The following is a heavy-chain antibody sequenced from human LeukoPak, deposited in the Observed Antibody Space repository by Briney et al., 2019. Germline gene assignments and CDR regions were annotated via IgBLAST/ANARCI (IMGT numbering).Heavy chain of an antibody. CDR3: AKVLLTAEYYYDSSDY. CDR1: GFPFSNYS. J-gene: IGHJ4*02. Sequence: GGSLRLSCAASGFPFSNYSLNWVRQAPGKGLEWVSSISSSSRYIYYAASVKGRFTISRDTAKKSVYLQMNSLRAEDTAVYYCAKVLLTAEYYYDSSDYWGQGTLVTVSS. D-gene: IGHD3-22*01. CDR2: ISSSSRYI. V-gene: IGHV3-21*01.